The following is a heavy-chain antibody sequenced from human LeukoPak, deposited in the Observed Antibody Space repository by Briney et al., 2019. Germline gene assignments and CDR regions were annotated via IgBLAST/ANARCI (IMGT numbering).Heavy chain of an antibody. CDR3: ARDLDYGVSSVP. Sequence: SETLSLTCTVSGGSISSSSYSWGWTRQPPGKGLEWIGSIYYSGRTYYNASLKSRVTISVDTSKNQFSLKLSSVTAADTAVYYCARDLDYGVSSVPWGQGTLVTVSS. J-gene: IGHJ5*02. V-gene: IGHV4-39*02. CDR2: IYYSGRT. CDR1: GGSISSSSYS. D-gene: IGHD4-17*01.